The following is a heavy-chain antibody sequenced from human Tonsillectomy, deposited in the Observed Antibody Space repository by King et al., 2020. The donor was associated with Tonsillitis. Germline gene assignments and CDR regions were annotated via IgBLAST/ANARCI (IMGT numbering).Heavy chain of an antibody. J-gene: IGHJ4*02. Sequence: VQLVQSGGGLVQPGGSLRLSCAASGFTFSSYWMHWVRQAPGKGLVWVSRINSDGSSTSYADSVKGRFTISRDNAKNTLYLQMNSLRAEDTAVYYCARAVRDGYNKYYFDYWGQGTLVTVSS. D-gene: IGHD5-24*01. CDR3: ARAVRDGYNKYYFDY. CDR2: INSDGSST. V-gene: IGHV3-74*02. CDR1: GFTFSSYW.